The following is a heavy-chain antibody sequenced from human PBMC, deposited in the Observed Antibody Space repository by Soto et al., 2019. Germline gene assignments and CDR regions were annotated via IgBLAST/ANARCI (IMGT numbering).Heavy chain of an antibody. D-gene: IGHD3-16*01. Sequence: PGGSLRLSCAASGFTFSSYEMNWVRQAPGKGLEWVSYISSSGSTIYYADSVKGRFTISRDNAKNSLYLQMNSLRAEDTAVYYCARSPVGAALMDVWGQGTTVTVSS. J-gene: IGHJ6*02. V-gene: IGHV3-48*03. CDR2: ISSSGSTI. CDR3: ARSPVGAALMDV. CDR1: GFTFSSYE.